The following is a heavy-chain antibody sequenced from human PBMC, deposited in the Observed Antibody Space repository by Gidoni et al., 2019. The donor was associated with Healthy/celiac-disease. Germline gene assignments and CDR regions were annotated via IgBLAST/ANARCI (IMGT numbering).Heavy chain of an antibody. J-gene: IGHJ4*02. V-gene: IGHV4-4*02. CDR2: IYHSGST. Sequence: VKPSGTLSLTCAVSGGSISSSNWWSWARQPPGKGLEWIGEIYHSGSTNYNPSLKSRVTISVDKSKNQFSLKLSSVTAADTAVYYCARAGGYCSGGSCYPLDYWGQGTLVTVSS. CDR1: GGSISSSNW. D-gene: IGHD2-15*01. CDR3: ARAGGYCSGGSCYPLDY.